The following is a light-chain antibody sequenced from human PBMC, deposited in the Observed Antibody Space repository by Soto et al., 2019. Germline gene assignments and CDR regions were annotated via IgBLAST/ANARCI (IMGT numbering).Light chain of an antibody. Sequence: EIVLTQSPASLSLSPGERATLSCRASESIRNYLAWYQQRSGQPPRLLIYDVSNRATGIPSRFSGSGSGTDFTLTINSLEPEDFAVYYCQQRSSWPHTFGQGTKLEIK. J-gene: IGKJ2*01. CDR3: QQRSSWPHT. V-gene: IGKV3-11*01. CDR1: ESIRNY. CDR2: DVS.